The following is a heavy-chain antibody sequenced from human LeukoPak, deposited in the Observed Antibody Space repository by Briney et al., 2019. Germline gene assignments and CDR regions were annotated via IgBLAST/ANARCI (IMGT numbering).Heavy chain of an antibody. J-gene: IGHJ3*02. CDR3: ARDRDAYCGGDCYSGLGDAFDI. V-gene: IGHV3-11*04. Sequence: PGGSLRLSCAASGFTFSDYYMSWIRQAPGKGLEWVPYISSSGSTIYYADSVKGRFTISRDNAKNSLYLQMNSLRAEDTAVYYCARDRDAYCGGDCYSGLGDAFDIWGQGTMVTVSS. CDR2: ISSSGSTI. CDR1: GFTFSDYY. D-gene: IGHD2-21*01.